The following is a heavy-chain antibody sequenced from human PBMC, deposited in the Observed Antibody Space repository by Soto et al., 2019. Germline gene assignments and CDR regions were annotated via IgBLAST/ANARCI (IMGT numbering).Heavy chain of an antibody. CDR1: GGSITNYY. CDR2: IYYNGRT. CDR3: VRANYFDY. Sequence: TSETLSLTCTVSGGSITNYYWSWIRQAPGKRLEWIGDIYYNGRTNYNPSVKSRVTLSVDTSKNLFSLKLTSVTAADTAVYYCVRANYFDYWGQGTLVTVSS. J-gene: IGHJ4*02. V-gene: IGHV4-59*01.